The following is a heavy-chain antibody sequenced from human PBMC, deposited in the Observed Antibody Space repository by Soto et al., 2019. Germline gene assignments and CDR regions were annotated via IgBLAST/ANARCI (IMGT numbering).Heavy chain of an antibody. V-gene: IGHV4-59*01. J-gene: IGHJ6*02. Sequence: ASETLSLTCTVSGGSISSYYWSWIRQPPGKGLEWIGYIYYSGSTNYNPSLKSRVTISVDTSKNQFSLKLSSVTAADTAVYYCARNGLGYCSSTSCSARFWSGYYNYYYGMDVWGQGTTVTVSS. CDR1: GGSISSYY. CDR3: ARNGLGYCSSTSCSARFWSGYYNYYYGMDV. D-gene: IGHD2-2*01. CDR2: IYYSGST.